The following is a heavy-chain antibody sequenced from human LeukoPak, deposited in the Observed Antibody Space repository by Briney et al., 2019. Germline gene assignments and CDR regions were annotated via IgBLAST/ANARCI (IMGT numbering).Heavy chain of an antibody. J-gene: IGHJ4*02. CDR1: GASISSNY. Sequence: SDSLSLTCTVSGASISSNYWSWIRQPPGKGLEWIGYMYYSGSTNYNPSLKSRVIISIDASKNQFSLKLSSVTAADTAVYYCARHPLRGAETYFDYWGQGTLVTVSS. D-gene: IGHD4-17*01. CDR3: ARHPLRGAETYFDY. CDR2: MYYSGST. V-gene: IGHV4-59*08.